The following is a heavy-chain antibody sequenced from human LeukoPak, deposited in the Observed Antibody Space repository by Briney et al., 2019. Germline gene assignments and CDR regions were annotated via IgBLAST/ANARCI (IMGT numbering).Heavy chain of an antibody. D-gene: IGHD5-24*01. CDR1: GFTVSSNY. CDR2: IYSGGST. Sequence: GGSLRLSCAASGFTVSSNYMSWVRQAPGKGLEWVSVIYSGGSTYYADSVKGRFTISRDNSKNTLYLQMNSLRAEDTAVYYCARDNPNPITPDAFDIWGQGTMVTVSS. CDR3: ARDNPNPITPDAFDI. J-gene: IGHJ3*02. V-gene: IGHV3-66*01.